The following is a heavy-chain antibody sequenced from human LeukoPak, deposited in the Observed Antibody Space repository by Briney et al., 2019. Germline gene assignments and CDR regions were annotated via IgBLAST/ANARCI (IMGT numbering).Heavy chain of an antibody. CDR2: ISGSGGST. J-gene: IGHJ4*02. V-gene: IGHV3-23*01. CDR1: GFTFSSYG. Sequence: GGSLRLSCAASGFTFSSYGMSWVRQAPGKGLEWVSAISGSGGSTYYADSVKGRFTISRDNSKNTLYLQMNSLRAEDTAVYYCAKDTLRIYYDSSDYFDYWGQGTLVTVSS. D-gene: IGHD3-22*01. CDR3: AKDTLRIYYDSSDYFDY.